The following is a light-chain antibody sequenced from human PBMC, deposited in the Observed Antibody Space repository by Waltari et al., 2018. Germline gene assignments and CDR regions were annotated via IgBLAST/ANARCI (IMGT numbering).Light chain of an antibody. Sequence: DIQMTHSPSSLSASVGDRITITCRASQSISTSLNWYQQKPGTAPKLLIYAASSLQSGVPSRFSGSGSGTDFTLTISSLQPEDFATYYCQQSFSTPYTFGQGTKLEIK. J-gene: IGKJ2*01. V-gene: IGKV1-39*01. CDR3: QQSFSTPYT. CDR1: QSISTS. CDR2: AAS.